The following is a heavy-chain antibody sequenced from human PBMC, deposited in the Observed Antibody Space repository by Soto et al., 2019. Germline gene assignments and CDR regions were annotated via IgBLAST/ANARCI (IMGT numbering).Heavy chain of an antibody. D-gene: IGHD3-3*02. Sequence: NPSETLSLTCAVYGGSFSGYYWSWIRQPPGKGLEWIGEINHSGSTNYNPSLKSRVTISVDTSKNQFSLKLSSVTAADTAVYYCARGAVSEPADYFDYWGQGTLVTVSS. V-gene: IGHV4-34*01. CDR2: INHSGST. CDR3: ARGAVSEPADYFDY. J-gene: IGHJ4*02. CDR1: GGSFSGYY.